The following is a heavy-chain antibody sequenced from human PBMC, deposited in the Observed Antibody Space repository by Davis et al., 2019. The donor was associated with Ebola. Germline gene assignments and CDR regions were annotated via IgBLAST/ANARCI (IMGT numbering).Heavy chain of an antibody. CDR3: ARDSETTVTKSHYYYYMDV. D-gene: IGHD4-11*01. V-gene: IGHV3-21*04. CDR2: ISSSSSYI. J-gene: IGHJ6*03. Sequence: GESLKISCAASGFTFSSYSMNWVRQAPGKGLEWVSSISSSSSYIYYADSVKGRFTISRDNAKNSLYLQMNSLRAEDTAVYYCARDSETTVTKSHYYYYMDVWGKGTTVTVPS. CDR1: GFTFSSYS.